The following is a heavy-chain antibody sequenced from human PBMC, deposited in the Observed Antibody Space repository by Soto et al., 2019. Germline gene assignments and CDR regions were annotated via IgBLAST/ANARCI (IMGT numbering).Heavy chain of an antibody. V-gene: IGHV3-23*01. Sequence: GGSLRLSCAASGFTFNNYAMSWVRQAPGKGLEWISAISASGGSTYYADSVKGRFTISRDNSKNTLYLQMNSLRAEDTAIYYCAKDNATPRSILVYTLYSPNWFDPWGQGILVTVSS. D-gene: IGHD2-8*02. CDR1: GFTFNNYA. J-gene: IGHJ5*02. CDR3: AKDNATPRSILVYTLYSPNWFDP. CDR2: ISASGGST.